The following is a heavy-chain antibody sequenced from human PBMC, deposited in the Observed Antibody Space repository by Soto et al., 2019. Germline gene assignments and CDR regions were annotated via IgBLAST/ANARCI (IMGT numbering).Heavy chain of an antibody. J-gene: IGHJ5*02. CDR3: ALYVSTRPAGWFDP. CDR1: GLSLSTSGEA. CDR2: IYWDDDK. V-gene: IGHV2-5*02. D-gene: IGHD3-10*01. Sequence: QITLKESGPTLVKPTQTLTLTCTFSGLSLSTSGEAVGWIRQPPGKALEWLALIYWDDDKRYNPTLKTRFTITKDTSNNPLALTLSTMDTVDTATYCCALYVSTRPAGWFDPWGQGILVTVSS.